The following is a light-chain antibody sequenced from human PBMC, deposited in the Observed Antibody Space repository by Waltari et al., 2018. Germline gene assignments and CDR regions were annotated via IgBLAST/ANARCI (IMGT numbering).Light chain of an antibody. J-gene: IGLJ7*01. CDR2: ENT. CDR3: GTWDSSLSGAV. V-gene: IGLV1-51*02. Sequence: QSVLTQPPSVSAAPGQRVTISCSGGSSNIGNNYVSWYRQFPGTAPKLLFYENTVRPAGIPGRSSGSKSGTSATLDITGLQAGDEADYYCGTWDSSLSGAVFGGGTHLTVL. CDR1: SSNIGNNY.